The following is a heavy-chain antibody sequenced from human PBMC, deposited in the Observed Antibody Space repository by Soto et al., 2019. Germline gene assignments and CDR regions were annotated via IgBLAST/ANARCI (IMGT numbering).Heavy chain of an antibody. J-gene: IGHJ4*02. D-gene: IGHD6-13*01. CDR2: MNPNSGNT. Sequence: QVQLVQSGAEVKKPGASVKVSCKASGYTFTSYDINWVRQATGQGLEWMGWMNPNSGNTGYAQKFQGRVTMTRNTSISTDYMELSSLRSEDTAVYFCASRPKQQLVLVGWGQGTLVTVSS. V-gene: IGHV1-8*01. CDR1: GYTFTSYD. CDR3: ASRPKQQLVLVG.